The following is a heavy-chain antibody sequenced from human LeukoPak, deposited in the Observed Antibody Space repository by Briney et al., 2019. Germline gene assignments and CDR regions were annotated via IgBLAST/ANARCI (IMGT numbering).Heavy chain of an antibody. CDR1: GGSFSGYY. D-gene: IGHD6-19*01. V-gene: IGHV4-34*01. Sequence: SETLFLTCAVYGGSFSGYYWSWIRQPPGKGLEWIGEINHSGSTNYNPSLKSRVTISVDTSKNQFSLKLSSVTAADTAVYYCARVRGDRLAVAGGVSRYYYYMDVWGKGTTVTFSS. CDR3: ARVRGDRLAVAGGVSRYYYYMDV. J-gene: IGHJ6*03. CDR2: INHSGST.